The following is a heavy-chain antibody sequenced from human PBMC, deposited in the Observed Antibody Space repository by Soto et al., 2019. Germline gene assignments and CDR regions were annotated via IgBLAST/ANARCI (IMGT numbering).Heavy chain of an antibody. CDR1: GFTFNIYW. CDR3: ARWVRSGSYPYYYYAMDV. V-gene: IGHV3-74*01. CDR2: INSDASST. J-gene: IGHJ6*02. D-gene: IGHD1-26*01. Sequence: EVQLVESGGGLVQPGGSLRLSCAASGFTFNIYWMHWVRQAPGKGLVWVSRINSDASSTNYADSVKGRFTISRDNAKNTLYLQMNSLRVEDTAVYYCARWVRSGSYPYYYYAMDVWGQGTTVTVSS.